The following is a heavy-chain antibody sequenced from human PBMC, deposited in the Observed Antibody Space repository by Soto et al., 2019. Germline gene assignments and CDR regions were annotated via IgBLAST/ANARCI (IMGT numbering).Heavy chain of an antibody. D-gene: IGHD1-26*01. J-gene: IGHJ6*02. CDR2: IYYSGST. CDR3: ARGRRSQGSYYYYYYGMDV. Sequence: QVQLQESGPGLVKPSQTLSLTCTVSGGSISSGGYYWSWIRQHPGKGLEWIGYIYYSGSTYYNPSLKSRVTISVDTSKNQFSLKLSSVTAADTAVYYCARGRRSQGSYYYYYYGMDVWGQGTTVTVSS. CDR1: GGSISSGGYY. V-gene: IGHV4-31*03.